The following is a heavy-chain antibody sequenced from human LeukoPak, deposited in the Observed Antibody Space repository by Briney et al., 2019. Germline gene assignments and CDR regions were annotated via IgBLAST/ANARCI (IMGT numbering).Heavy chain of an antibody. CDR1: GFTFSSYE. D-gene: IGHD5-24*01. CDR3: ARSPRWLHHRFHY. CDR2: ISSSGSTI. Sequence: GGSLRLSCAASGFTFSSYEMNWVRQAPGKGLEWVSYISSSGSTIYYADSVKGRFTISRDNAKNSLYLQMNSLRAEDTAVYYCARSPRWLHHRFHYWGQGTLVTVSS. V-gene: IGHV3-48*03. J-gene: IGHJ4*02.